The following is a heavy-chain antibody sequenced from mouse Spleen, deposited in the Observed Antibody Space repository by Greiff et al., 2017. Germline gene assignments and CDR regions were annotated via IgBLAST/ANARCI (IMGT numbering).Heavy chain of an antibody. V-gene: IGHV1-66*01. CDR2: IYPGSGNT. Sequence: QVQLQQSGPELVKPGASVKISCKASGYSFTSYYIHWVKQRPGQGLEWIGWIYPGSGNTKYNEKFKGKATLTADTSSSTAYMQLSSLTSEDSAVYYCASYWRYDPFYAMDYWGQGTSVTVSS. J-gene: IGHJ4*01. CDR1: GYSFTSYY. D-gene: IGHD2-14*01. CDR3: ASYWRYDPFYAMDY.